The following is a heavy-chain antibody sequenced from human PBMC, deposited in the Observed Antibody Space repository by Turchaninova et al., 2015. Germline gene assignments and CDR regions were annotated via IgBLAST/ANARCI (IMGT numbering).Heavy chain of an antibody. CDR1: GFSLSTTEVA. J-gene: IGHJ3*02. D-gene: IGHD3-22*01. V-gene: IGHV2-5*02. Sequence: QITLKESGPTLVKPTQPLTLTCTFSGFSLSTTEVAVGWIRQSPGKALEWLALIYGEDDKRHSPSLKSRLTITRDTSKNQVVLIMTNVDPVDTATYYCAHSLIVGSQASSFDIWGQGTTVTVSS. CDR2: IYGEDDK. CDR3: AHSLIVGSQASSFDI.